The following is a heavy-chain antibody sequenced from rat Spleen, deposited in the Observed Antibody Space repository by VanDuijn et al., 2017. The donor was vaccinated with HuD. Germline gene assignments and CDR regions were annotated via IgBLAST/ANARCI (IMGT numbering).Heavy chain of an antibody. V-gene: IGHV5-20*01. CDR3: TTGIQPRH. Sequence: EVQLVESDGGLVQPGRSLKLSCSASGFTFSDYYMAWVRQAPTKGLEWVAYISFDGRTTYYRDSVKGRFTISRDDAKSPLYLQMDSLRSEDTATYFCTTGIQPRHWGQGVMVTVSS. D-gene: IGHD1-5*01. CDR1: GFTFSDYY. J-gene: IGHJ2*01. CDR2: ISFDGRTT.